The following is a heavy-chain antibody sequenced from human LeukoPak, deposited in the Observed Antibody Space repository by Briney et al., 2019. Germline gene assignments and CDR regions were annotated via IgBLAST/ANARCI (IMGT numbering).Heavy chain of an antibody. CDR1: DGSFSGYY. CDR2: INHSGST. J-gene: IGHJ4*02. D-gene: IGHD3-16*02. Sequence: SETLSLTCAVYDGSFSGYYCSWIRQPPGKGLEWIGEINHSGSTNYNPSLKSRVTISVDTSKNQFSLKLSSVTAADTAVYYCARVRDYDYVWGSYRSKRPFDYWGQGTLVTVSS. V-gene: IGHV4-34*01. CDR3: ARVRDYDYVWGSYRSKRPFDY.